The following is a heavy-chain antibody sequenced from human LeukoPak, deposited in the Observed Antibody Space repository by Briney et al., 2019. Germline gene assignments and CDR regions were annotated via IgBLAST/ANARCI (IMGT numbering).Heavy chain of an antibody. J-gene: IGHJ6*03. CDR3: ARGIVVVVANYYYYMDV. D-gene: IGHD2-15*01. CDR2: INHSGST. CDR1: GGPISSYY. V-gene: IGHV4-34*01. Sequence: SETLSLTCTVSGGPISSYYRSWIRQPPGKGLEWIGEINHSGSTNYNPSLKSRVTISVDTSKNQFSLKLSSVTAADTAVYYCARGIVVVVANYYYYMDVWGKGTTVTVSS.